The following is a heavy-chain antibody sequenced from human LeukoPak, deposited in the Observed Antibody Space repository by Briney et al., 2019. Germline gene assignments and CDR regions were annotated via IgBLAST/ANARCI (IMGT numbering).Heavy chain of an antibody. V-gene: IGHV1-69*04. J-gene: IGHJ3*02. Sequence: GASVKVSCKASGGTFSSYAISWVRQAPGQGLEWMGRIIPILGIANYAQKFQGRVTITTDESTSTAYMELSSLRSEDTAVYYCARYRSTPAAFDIWGQGTMVTVSS. CDR2: IIPILGIA. D-gene: IGHD2-2*01. CDR1: GGTFSSYA. CDR3: ARYRSTPAAFDI.